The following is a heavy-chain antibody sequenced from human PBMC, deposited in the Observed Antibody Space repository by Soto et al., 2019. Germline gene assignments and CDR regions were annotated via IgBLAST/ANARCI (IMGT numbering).Heavy chain of an antibody. Sequence: GGSLRLSFVASGFTLSIYAMSWVRQAPGKGLEWVSALNAGGDNTYYADYVKGRFTISRDNSMSALYLQINSLRIEDTAVYYCDHPRGYGGCDAYDIWAQGTMVTVSS. CDR2: LNAGGDNT. CDR3: DHPRGYGGCDAYDI. CDR1: GFTLSIYA. D-gene: IGHD4-17*01. V-gene: IGHV3-23*01. J-gene: IGHJ3*02.